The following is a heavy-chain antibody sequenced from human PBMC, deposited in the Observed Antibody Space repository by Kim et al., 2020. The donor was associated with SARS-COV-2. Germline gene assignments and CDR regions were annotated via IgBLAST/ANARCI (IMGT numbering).Heavy chain of an antibody. V-gene: IGHV4-61*02. D-gene: IGHD3-10*01. Sequence: SETLSLTCTVSGGSISSGSYYWSWIRQPAGKGLEWIGRIYTSGSTNYNPTLKSRVTISVDTSKNQFSLKLSSVTAADTAVYYCARVTMVRGELGDHYYYGMDVWGQGTTVTVSS. CDR3: ARVTMVRGELGDHYYYGMDV. CDR2: IYTSGST. J-gene: IGHJ6*02. CDR1: GGSISSGSYY.